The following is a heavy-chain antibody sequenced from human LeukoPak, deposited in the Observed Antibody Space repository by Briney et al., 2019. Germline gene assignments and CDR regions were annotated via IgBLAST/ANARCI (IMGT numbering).Heavy chain of an antibody. J-gene: IGHJ4*02. V-gene: IGHV3-53*01. Sequence: GGSLRLSCAASGFTFSNYWMSWVRQAPGKGLEWVSFIYSDNTHYSDSVKGRFTISRDNSKSTLYLQMNSLRAEDTAVYYCARRAGAYSHPYDYWGQGTLVTVSS. CDR3: ARRAGAYSHPYDY. CDR1: GFTFSNYW. D-gene: IGHD4/OR15-4a*01. CDR2: IYSDNT.